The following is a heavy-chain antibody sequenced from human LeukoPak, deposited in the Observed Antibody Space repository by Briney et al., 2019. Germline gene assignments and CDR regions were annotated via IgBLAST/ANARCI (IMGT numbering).Heavy chain of an antibody. D-gene: IGHD2/OR15-2a*01. Sequence: SETLSLTCGVSGGSIDITNYWSWVRQAPGKGLEWIGEISHSGTTNYNPSLRSRVTMFLDRANNQFSLSLTSVTAADSAVYYCTRENRPFCPFAYWCQGVLVTVSS. CDR2: ISHSGTT. CDR1: GGSIDITNY. V-gene: IGHV4-4*02. J-gene: IGHJ4*02. CDR3: TRENRPFCPFAY.